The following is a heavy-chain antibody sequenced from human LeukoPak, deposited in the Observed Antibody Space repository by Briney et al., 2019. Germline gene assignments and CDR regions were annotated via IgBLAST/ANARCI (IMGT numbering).Heavy chain of an antibody. J-gene: IGHJ4*02. V-gene: IGHV3-30*02. CDR3: AKSWSGYYIADY. D-gene: IGHD3-3*01. Sequence: GGSLRLSCAASGFTFSSYAMSWVRQAPGKGLEWVAFIRYDGSNKYYADSVKGRFTISRDNSKNTLYLQMNSLRAEDTAVYYCAKSWSGYYIADYWGQGTLVTVSS. CDR2: IRYDGSNK. CDR1: GFTFSSYA.